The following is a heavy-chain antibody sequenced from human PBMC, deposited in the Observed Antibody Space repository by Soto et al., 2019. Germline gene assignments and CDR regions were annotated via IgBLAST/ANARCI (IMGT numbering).Heavy chain of an antibody. CDR3: ARETYRGFYFDY. CDR2: INSYGSRT. D-gene: IGHD4-4*01. Sequence: GVLRRSCAASGFTFTDYWTHWVRQAPGKGLVWVSRINSYGSRTSYADSVTGRFTISRDNAKNTLYLQMNSLRVEDTALYYCARETYRGFYFDYWGQGTLVTVSS. J-gene: IGHJ4*02. V-gene: IGHV3-74*01. CDR1: GFTFTDYW.